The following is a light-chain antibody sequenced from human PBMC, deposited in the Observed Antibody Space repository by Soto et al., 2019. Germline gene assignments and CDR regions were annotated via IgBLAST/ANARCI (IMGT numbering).Light chain of an antibody. J-gene: IGKJ1*01. CDR2: GAS. CDR1: QSVSSN. CDR3: QQYNNWPWT. V-gene: IGKV3-15*01. Sequence: EIVMTHSPATLSVSPGERATLSCRASQSVSSNLAWYQQKPGQAPRLLIYGASTRAAGIPARFSGSGSGTEFTLTISSRQSEDFAVYYCQQYNNWPWTFGQGTKVEIK.